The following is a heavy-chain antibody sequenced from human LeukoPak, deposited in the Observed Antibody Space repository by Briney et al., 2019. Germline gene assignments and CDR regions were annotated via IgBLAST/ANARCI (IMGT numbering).Heavy chain of an antibody. J-gene: IGHJ3*02. CDR2: IYHSGST. CDR3: ARGTVVRPTRAFDI. V-gene: IGHV4-4*02. Sequence: SETLSLTCAGSGGSISSSNWWSWVRRPPGKGLEWIGEIYHSGSTNYNPSLKSRVTISVDKSKNQFSLKLSSVTAADTAVYYCARGTVVRPTRAFDIWGQGTMVTVSS. CDR1: GGSISSSNW. D-gene: IGHD4-23*01.